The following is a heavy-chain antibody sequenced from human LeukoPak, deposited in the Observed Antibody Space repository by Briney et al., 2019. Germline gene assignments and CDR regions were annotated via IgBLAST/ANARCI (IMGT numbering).Heavy chain of an antibody. CDR3: LRVPY. J-gene: IGHJ4*02. V-gene: IGHV3-74*01. Sequence: GGSLRLSCAVSGFTFSSYYMHWVRQVPGKGLVWTSRISGDGSDTNYADSVKGRFTISRDNAKNTLYLQMNSLRAEDTAAYYCLRVPYWGQGALVTVSS. CDR2: ISGDGSDT. CDR1: GFTFSSYY.